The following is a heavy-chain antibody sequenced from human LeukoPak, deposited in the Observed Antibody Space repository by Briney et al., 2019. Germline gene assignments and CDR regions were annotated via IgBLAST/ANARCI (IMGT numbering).Heavy chain of an antibody. CDR2: VNQVGSDK. J-gene: IGHJ4*02. V-gene: IGHV3-7*03. Sequence: PGGSLRLSCAASGFAFSSYWMSWVRQAPGKGLEWVANVNQVGSDKYYMDSIKGRFTISRDNAKNSLYLQMNSLRAEDMALYYCVKARSIAAPLFDYWGQGTLVTVSS. CDR3: VKARSIAAPLFDY. D-gene: IGHD6-6*01. CDR1: GFAFSSYW.